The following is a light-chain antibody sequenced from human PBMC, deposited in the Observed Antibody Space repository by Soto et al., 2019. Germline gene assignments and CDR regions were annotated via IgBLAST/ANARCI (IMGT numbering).Light chain of an antibody. V-gene: IGKV1-5*03. CDR1: QAINGW. CDR3: QQYKSDPYT. J-gene: IGKJ2*01. CDR2: EAS. Sequence: DIQLTQFPPTLSASVGDRVIITCRTSQAINGWLAWYRQKPGKAPNLLIYEASTLPTGVPSRFSGGGSGTEFTITISSLQPDDSATFYCQQYKSDPYTFGQGTRLEIK.